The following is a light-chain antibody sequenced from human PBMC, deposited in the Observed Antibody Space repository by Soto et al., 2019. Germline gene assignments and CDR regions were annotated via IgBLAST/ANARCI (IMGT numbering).Light chain of an antibody. CDR1: QSVSSSY. CDR3: QQYGRSQT. J-gene: IGKJ1*01. Sequence: EIVLTQSPGTLSLSPGERATLSCRASQSVSSSYLAWYQQKPGQAPRLLIYGASSRATGIPDRFSGSGSGTDFTLTISRLEPEDFEVYYCQQYGRSQTFGQGTKVDIK. V-gene: IGKV3-20*01. CDR2: GAS.